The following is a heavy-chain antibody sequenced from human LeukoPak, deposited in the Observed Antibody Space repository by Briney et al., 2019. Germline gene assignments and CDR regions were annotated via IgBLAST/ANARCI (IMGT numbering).Heavy chain of an antibody. CDR1: GFTFSSYG. CDR2: ISYDGSNK. Sequence: PGRSLRLSCAASGFTFSSYGTHWVRQAPGKGLEWVAVISYDGSNKYYADSVKGRFTISRDNSKNTLYLQMNSLRAEDTAVYYCHVEMATNSYSDYWGQGTLVTVSS. V-gene: IGHV3-30*03. CDR3: HVEMATNSYSDY. J-gene: IGHJ4*02. D-gene: IGHD5-24*01.